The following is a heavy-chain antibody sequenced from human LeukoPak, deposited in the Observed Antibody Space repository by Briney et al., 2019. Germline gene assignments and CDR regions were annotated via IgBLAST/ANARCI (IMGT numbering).Heavy chain of an antibody. CDR2: ISGRARRK. V-gene: IGHV3-23*01. CDR3: AKDGYGDYQYYFDY. D-gene: IGHD4-17*01. J-gene: IGHJ4*02. Sequence: GGSLTLSCPPSGFTLSSYSRRWVRQAPGEGMEWASAISGRARRKYYTDSVKGRLTVSRDNSKNPLYLQLNSLRVEGTAVYYCAKDGYGDYQYYFDYWGQGTLVTVSS. CDR1: GFTLSSYS.